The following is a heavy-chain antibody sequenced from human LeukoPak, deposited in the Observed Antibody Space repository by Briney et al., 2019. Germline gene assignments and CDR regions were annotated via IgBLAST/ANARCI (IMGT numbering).Heavy chain of an antibody. CDR1: GFTFSSYA. J-gene: IGHJ4*02. D-gene: IGHD3-22*01. CDR3: AKERGGYYYDSSGYYYDY. V-gene: IGHV3-23*01. Sequence: GGSLRLSCAASGFTFSSYAMSWVRQAPGKGLEWVSAISGSGGSTYYADSVKGRFTISRDNSKNTLYLQMNSLRAEDTAVYYCAKERGGYYYDSSGYYYDYWGQGTLVTVSS. CDR2: ISGSGGST.